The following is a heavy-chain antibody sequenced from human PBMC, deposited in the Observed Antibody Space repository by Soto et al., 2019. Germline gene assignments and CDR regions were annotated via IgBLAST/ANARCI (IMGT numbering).Heavy chain of an antibody. Sequence: QVQLVQSGAEVKKPGSSVKVACTASGGTFSSYSITWVRRAPGQGLEWMGRIIPIVNIANYAQKFQGRVTITADKSKSTAYMELSSLRTEETAVYYCVSYYDGSGYYFFRDYYYGMDVWGQGTTVNVSS. CDR2: IIPIVNIA. D-gene: IGHD3-22*01. CDR3: VSYYDGSGYYFFRDYYYGMDV. CDR1: GGTFSSYS. V-gene: IGHV1-69*02. J-gene: IGHJ6*01.